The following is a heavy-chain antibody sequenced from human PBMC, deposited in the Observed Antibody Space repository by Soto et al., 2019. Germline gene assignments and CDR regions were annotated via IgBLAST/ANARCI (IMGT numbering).Heavy chain of an antibody. J-gene: IGHJ6*03. CDR1: GGSISSYY. CDR3: ARVKAAALPYYYYYMDV. V-gene: IGHV4-59*01. Sequence: SETLSLTCTVSGGSISSYYWSWIRQPPGKGLEWIGYIYYSGSTNYNPSLKSRVTISVDTSKNQFSLKLSSVTAADTAVYYCARVKAAALPYYYYYMDVWGKGTTVTVS. D-gene: IGHD6-13*01. CDR2: IYYSGST.